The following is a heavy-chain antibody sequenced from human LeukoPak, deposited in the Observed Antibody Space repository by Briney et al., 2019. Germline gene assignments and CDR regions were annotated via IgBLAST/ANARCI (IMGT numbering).Heavy chain of an antibody. V-gene: IGHV4-61*02. D-gene: IGHD3-9*01. J-gene: IGHJ4*02. CDR3: ASTLRYFDWLLAAAVFDY. CDR1: GGSISSGSYY. Sequence: PSETLSLTCTVSGGSISSGSYYWSWIRQPAGKGLEWIGRIYTSGSTNYNPSLKSRVTISVDTSKNQFSLKLSSVTAADTAVYYCASTLRYFDWLLAAAVFDYWGQGTLVTVSS. CDR2: IYTSGST.